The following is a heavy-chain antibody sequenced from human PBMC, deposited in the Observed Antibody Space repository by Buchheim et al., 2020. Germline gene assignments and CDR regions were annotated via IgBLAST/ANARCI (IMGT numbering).Heavy chain of an antibody. CDR1: GFTFSSYG. CDR3: ARDSGRIAVAGIDNWFDP. V-gene: IGHV3-33*01. CDR2: IWYDGSNK. Sequence: QVQLVESGGGVVQPGRSLRLSCAASGFTFSSYGMHWVRQAPGKGLEWVAVIWYDGSNKYYADSVKGRFTISRDTSKNTLYLQMNSLRAEDTAVYYCARDSGRIAVAGIDNWFDPWGQGTL. D-gene: IGHD6-19*01. J-gene: IGHJ5*02.